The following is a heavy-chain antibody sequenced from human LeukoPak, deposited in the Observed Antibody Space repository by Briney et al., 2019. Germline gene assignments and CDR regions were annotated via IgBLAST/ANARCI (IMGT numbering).Heavy chain of an antibody. J-gene: IGHJ6*02. CDR1: GGSFSGYY. D-gene: IGHD6-13*01. CDR3: AREEQQLVLKCHYYGMDV. Sequence: SETLSLTCAVYGGSFSGYYWSWIRQPPGKGLEWIGEINHSGSTNYNPSLKSRVTISVDTSKNQFSLKLSSVTAADTAVYYCAREEQQLVLKCHYYGMDVWGQGSTVTVSS. CDR2: INHSGST. V-gene: IGHV4-34*01.